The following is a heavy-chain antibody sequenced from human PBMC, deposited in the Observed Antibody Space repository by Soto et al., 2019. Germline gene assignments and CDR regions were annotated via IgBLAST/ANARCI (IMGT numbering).Heavy chain of an antibody. CDR1: GYTFTGYY. V-gene: IGHV1-2*04. CDR3: ASSSIAAIWGFDP. J-gene: IGHJ5*02. Sequence: ASVKVSCKASGYTFTGYYMHWVRQAPGQGLEWMGWINPNSGGTNYAQKFQGWVTMTRDTSISTAYMELSRLRSGDTAVYYCASSSIAAIWGFDPWGQGTLVTVSS. D-gene: IGHD6-6*01. CDR2: INPNSGGT.